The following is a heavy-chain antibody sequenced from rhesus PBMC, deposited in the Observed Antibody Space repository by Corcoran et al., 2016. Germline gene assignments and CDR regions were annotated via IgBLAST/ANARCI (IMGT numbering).Heavy chain of an antibody. CDR3: ARDCGVYYYDSYFDC. CDR2: ISSGGGK. J-gene: IGHJ4*01. Sequence: VEQLVESGGGLVQPGASLRLSCAASEFTFSIYDMHWVRQAPGKGLEWVSGISSGGGKYYPDSVKGRFTISRDNAKNSLYLQMNSLRAEDTAVYYCARDCGVYYYDSYFDCWGQGVLVTVSS. V-gene: IGHV3-132*01. CDR1: EFTFSIYD. D-gene: IGHD3-28*01.